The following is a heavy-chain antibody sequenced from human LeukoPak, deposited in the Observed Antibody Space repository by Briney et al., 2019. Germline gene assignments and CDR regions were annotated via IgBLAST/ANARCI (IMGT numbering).Heavy chain of an antibody. V-gene: IGHV4-30-2*01. D-gene: IGHD2-15*01. CDR1: GGSISSGGYS. CDR3: ARGFNCSGGSCYPYFDY. J-gene: IGHJ4*02. CDR2: IYHSGST. Sequence: PSQTLSLTCAVSGGSISSGGYSWSWIRQPPGKGLEWIGYIYHSGSTYYNPSLKSRVTISVDTSKNQFSLKLSSVTAADTAVYYCARGFNCSGGSCYPYFDYWGQGTLVTVSS.